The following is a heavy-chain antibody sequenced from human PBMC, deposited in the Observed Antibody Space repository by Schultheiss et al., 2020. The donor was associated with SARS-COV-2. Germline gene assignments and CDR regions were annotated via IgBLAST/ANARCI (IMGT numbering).Heavy chain of an antibody. CDR3: ARDGSSSAGGFDY. J-gene: IGHJ4*02. Sequence: ASVKVSCKASGGTFSSYAISWVRQAPGQGLEWMGWINPKSGGTKYAQKLQGWVTMTRDTSISTAYMELSRLRSDDTAVYYCARDGSSSAGGFDYWGQGTLVTVSS. D-gene: IGHD6-6*01. CDR1: GGTFSSYA. CDR2: INPKSGGT. V-gene: IGHV1-2*04.